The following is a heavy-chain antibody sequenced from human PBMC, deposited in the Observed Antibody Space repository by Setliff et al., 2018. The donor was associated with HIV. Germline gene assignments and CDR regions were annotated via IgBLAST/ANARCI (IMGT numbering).Heavy chain of an antibody. CDR2: INPNRGDT. Sequence: ASVKVSCKASGYTFTGYFIHWVRQAPGQGLEWMGQINPNRGDTKSHHKFADRLIMSRDTSLTTVYMELTSLRSDDTAMYYCARVSSFNKIIREAFDIWGQGTLVTVSS. J-gene: IGHJ3*02. CDR3: ARVSSFNKIIREAFDI. V-gene: IGHV1-2*06. D-gene: IGHD3-10*01. CDR1: GYTFTGYF.